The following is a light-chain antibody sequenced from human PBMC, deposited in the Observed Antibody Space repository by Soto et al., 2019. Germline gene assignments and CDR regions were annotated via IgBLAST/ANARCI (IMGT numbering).Light chain of an antibody. CDR2: NTS. Sequence: DIVFTQSPGTLSLSPGEGATVSCRASQNISSKSLVWCQRKFCQAPRHRIYNTSSRATGIPDRFSGSGSGTDFTLSISRLEPEDFAVYYCQHYGGSFIFGPGTKVAIK. CDR3: QHYGGSFI. J-gene: IGKJ3*01. V-gene: IGKV3-20*01. CDR1: QNISSKS.